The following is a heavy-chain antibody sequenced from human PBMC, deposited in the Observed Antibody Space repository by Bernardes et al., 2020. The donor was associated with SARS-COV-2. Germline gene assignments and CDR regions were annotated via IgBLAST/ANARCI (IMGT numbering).Heavy chain of an antibody. CDR1: GASISTSNYY. J-gene: IGHJ6*02. D-gene: IGHD2-21*02. V-gene: IGHV4-39*01. Sequence: SETLSLTCTVSGASISTSNYYWGWIRQSPGKGLEWVGSIHSSGSSYYNPSLQSRVSASVDTSKNQFSLRLSYVTAADTAVYYCAGSSCGIDCYIGGLRSWDYGMDVWGQGTTVTVSS. CDR2: IHSSGSS. CDR3: AGSSCGIDCYIGGLRSWDYGMDV.